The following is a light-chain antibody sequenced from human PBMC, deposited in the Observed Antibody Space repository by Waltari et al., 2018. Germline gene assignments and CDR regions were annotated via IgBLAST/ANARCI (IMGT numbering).Light chain of an antibody. V-gene: IGLV3-21*04. CDR1: NIEAKI. J-gene: IGLJ3*02. Sequence: SYVLTQPPSVSVAPGKTARVTCGGDNIEAKIVHWYQQKAGQAPVLVVFYANDRPSGIPERFSGSISGNTATLTISRVEVGDEADYYCQVWDNSRDQVVFGGGTKLAVL. CDR2: YAN. CDR3: QVWDNSRDQVV.